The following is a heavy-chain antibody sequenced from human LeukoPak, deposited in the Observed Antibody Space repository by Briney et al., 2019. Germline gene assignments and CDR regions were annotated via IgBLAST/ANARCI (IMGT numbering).Heavy chain of an antibody. V-gene: IGHV4-38-2*02. CDR1: GYSISSGYY. D-gene: IGHD5-12*01. Sequence: PSETLSLTCTVSGYSISSGYYWGWIRQPPGKGLEWIGSIYHSGSTYYNPSLKSRVSISVDTSKNQFSLKLSSVTAADTAVYYCAGQYSGYDLGIDYWGQGTLVTVSS. CDR2: IYHSGST. CDR3: AGQYSGYDLGIDY. J-gene: IGHJ4*02.